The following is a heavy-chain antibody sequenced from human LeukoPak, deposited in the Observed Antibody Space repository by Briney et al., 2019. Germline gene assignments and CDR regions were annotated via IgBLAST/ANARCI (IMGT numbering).Heavy chain of an antibody. V-gene: IGHV3-48*02. CDR3: ARRAAGRPGADYFQH. CDR1: GFTFSGCS. CDR2: ISASSSSI. J-gene: IGHJ1*01. Sequence: GGSLRLSCAASGFTFSGCSMNWVRQAVGKGLEWVSYISASSSSIYYADSVKGRFTISRDNAKNSLYLQMNSLRDEDTAVYYCARRAAGRPGADYFQHWGQGILVTVSS. D-gene: IGHD3-10*01.